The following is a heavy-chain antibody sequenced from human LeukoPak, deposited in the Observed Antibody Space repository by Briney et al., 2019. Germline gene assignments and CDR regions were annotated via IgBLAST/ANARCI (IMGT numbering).Heavy chain of an antibody. Sequence: LETLSLTCTVSGGSISSYYWSWIRQPPGKGLEWIGYIYYSGSTNYNPSLKSRVTISVDTSKNQFSLKLSSVTAADTAVYYCARGGWNKFDYWGQGTLVTVSS. J-gene: IGHJ4*02. CDR1: GGSISSYY. CDR3: ARGGWNKFDY. CDR2: IYYSGST. V-gene: IGHV4-59*01. D-gene: IGHD3-22*01.